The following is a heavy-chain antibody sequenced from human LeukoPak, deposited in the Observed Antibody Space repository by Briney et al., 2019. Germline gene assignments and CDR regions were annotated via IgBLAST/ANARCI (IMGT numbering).Heavy chain of an antibody. J-gene: IGHJ4*02. CDR3: AREGRYYDSSGFSPY. Sequence: SVKVSCKASGGTFSSYAISWVRQAPGQGLEWMGGIIPIFGTANYAQKFQGRVTITADESTSTAYMELSSLRSEDTAVYYCAREGRYYDSSGFSPYGGREPRVTVPS. D-gene: IGHD3-22*01. CDR1: GGTFSSYA. V-gene: IGHV1-69*13. CDR2: IIPIFGTA.